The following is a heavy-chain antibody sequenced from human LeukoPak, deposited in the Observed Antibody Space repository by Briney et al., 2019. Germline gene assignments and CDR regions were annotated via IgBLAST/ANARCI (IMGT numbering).Heavy chain of an antibody. CDR2: IYPDDSDT. Sequence: GESLKISCKVSGYSFTSYWIGWVRQMPGKGLEWMGIIYPDDSDTRYSPAFQGQVTISADKSINTAYLHWRSLKASDTAMYYCARLSMIDTFDIWGLGTVVTVSS. J-gene: IGHJ3*02. CDR3: ARLSMIDTFDI. CDR1: GYSFTSYW. D-gene: IGHD3-22*01. V-gene: IGHV5-51*01.